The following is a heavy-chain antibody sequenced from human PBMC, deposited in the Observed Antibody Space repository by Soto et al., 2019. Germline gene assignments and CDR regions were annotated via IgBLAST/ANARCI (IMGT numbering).Heavy chain of an antibody. D-gene: IGHD3-16*01. Sequence: QVHLVESGGGVVQPGASLRLSCEASGLAFSSYAMHWVRQAPGKGLEWVGVISYDGNYIYYADSVKGRFTISRDNSKNTLYVQVNSLRPEDTAVYYCAKGILSATIGPYAMDVWGQGTTVTVSS. J-gene: IGHJ6*02. CDR3: AKGILSATIGPYAMDV. V-gene: IGHV3-30*18. CDR2: ISYDGNYI. CDR1: GLAFSSYA.